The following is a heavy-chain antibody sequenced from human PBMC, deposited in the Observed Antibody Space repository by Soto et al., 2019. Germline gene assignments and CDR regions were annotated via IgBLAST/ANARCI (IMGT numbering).Heavy chain of an antibody. J-gene: IGHJ6*02. V-gene: IGHV3-11*01. Sequence: SLRLSCSASVFRFSDYYMTWMRQAPGKGLEWVSYINSRGSTIDQADSVRGRFTVSRNNVKNLLYLQKNSVRVEDTAVYFFARAQPDIGMVVGETPGYYGMDVWGQGTMVTVSS. CDR1: VFRFSDYY. D-gene: IGHD2-15*01. CDR2: INSRGSTI. CDR3: ARAQPDIGMVVGETPGYYGMDV.